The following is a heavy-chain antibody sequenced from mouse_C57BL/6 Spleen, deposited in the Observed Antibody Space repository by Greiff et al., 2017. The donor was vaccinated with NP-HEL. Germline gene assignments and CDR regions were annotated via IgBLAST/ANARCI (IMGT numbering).Heavy chain of an antibody. V-gene: IGHV1-66*01. CDR1: GYSFTSYY. CDR3: ARYDRNYFDY. D-gene: IGHD2-14*01. J-gene: IGHJ2*01. Sequence: VQLQESGPELVKPGASVKISCKASGYSFTSYYIHWVKQRPGQGLEWIGWIYPGSGNTKYNEKFKGKATLTADTSSSTAYMQLSSLTSEDSAVYYCARYDRNYFDYWGQGTTLTVSS. CDR2: IYPGSGNT.